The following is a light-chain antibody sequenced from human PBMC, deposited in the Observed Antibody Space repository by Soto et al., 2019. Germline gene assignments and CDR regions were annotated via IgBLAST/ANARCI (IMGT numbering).Light chain of an antibody. CDR3: GAWDGSLSVVL. V-gene: IGLV1-51*01. J-gene: IGLJ2*01. Sequence: QSVLTQPPSVSAAPGQKVTISCSGSSANIGGNYVSWYQHIPGTAPKLVIYDSDKRPSEIPDRFSGSKSGTSATLDITGLQTGDEADDYFGAWDGSLSVVLFGGGTKLTVL. CDR2: DSD. CDR1: SANIGGNY.